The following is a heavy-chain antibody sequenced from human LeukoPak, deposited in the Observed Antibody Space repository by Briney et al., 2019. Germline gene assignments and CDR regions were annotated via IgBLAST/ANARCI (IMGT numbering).Heavy chain of an antibody. J-gene: IGHJ5*02. CDR1: GFTFSDYW. Sequence: SGGSLRLSCAASGFTFSDYWMHWVRQSPGKGLGWVSRINTDGRSTNYADSVKGRFTISRDNAQNTLYLQMNSLRADDTAVYYCARDLRVTNWFDPWGRGTPATVSS. V-gene: IGHV3-74*01. CDR2: INTDGRST. D-gene: IGHD2-21*02. CDR3: ARDLRVTNWFDP.